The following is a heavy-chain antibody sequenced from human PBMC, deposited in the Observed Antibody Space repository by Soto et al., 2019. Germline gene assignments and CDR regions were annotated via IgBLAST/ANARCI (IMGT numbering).Heavy chain of an antibody. J-gene: IGHJ4*02. V-gene: IGHV1-69*01. CDR1: GGTFSSFA. CDR3: ARDRDHTYDY. Sequence: QVQLVQSGAEVKKPGSSVKVSCKASGGTFSSFAISWVRQAPEQGLEWMGGIIPIFGTTNYAQKFQGRVTITADESTSTAYMEVTTLRSEDTAVYYCARDRDHTYDYWGQGTLVTVSS. CDR2: IIPIFGTT.